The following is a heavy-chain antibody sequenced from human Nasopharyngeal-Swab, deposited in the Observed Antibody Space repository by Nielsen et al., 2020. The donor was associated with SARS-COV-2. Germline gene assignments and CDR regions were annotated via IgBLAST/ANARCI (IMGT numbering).Heavy chain of an antibody. CDR2: ISWNSGSI. CDR1: GFTFDDYA. J-gene: IGHJ4*02. CDR3: AKDIVGFGPLDY. V-gene: IGHV3-9*01. Sequence: GGSLRLSCAASGFTFDDYAMHWVRQAPGKGLEWVSGISWNSGSIGYADSVKGRFTMSRDNAKNSLYLQMNSLRAEDTALYYCAKDIVGFGPLDYWGQGTLVTVSS. D-gene: IGHD1-26*01.